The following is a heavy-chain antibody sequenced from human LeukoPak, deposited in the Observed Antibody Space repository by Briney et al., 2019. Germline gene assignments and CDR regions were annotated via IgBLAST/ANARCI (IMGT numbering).Heavy chain of an antibody. V-gene: IGHV3-23*01. CDR3: AKDRYYDILIGSRYFDY. CDR1: GFTFSSYS. D-gene: IGHD3-9*01. CDR2: ISGGGHST. J-gene: IGHJ4*02. Sequence: GGSLRLSCAASGFTFSSYSMNWVRQAPGKGLEWVSGISGGGHSTKYADSVKGRFTISRDNSNNTLDLQMNSLRAEDTAVYYCAKDRYYDILIGSRYFDYWGQGTLVTVSS.